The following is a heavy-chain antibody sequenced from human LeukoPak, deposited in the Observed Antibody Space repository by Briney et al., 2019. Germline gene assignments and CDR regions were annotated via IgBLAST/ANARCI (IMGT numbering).Heavy chain of an antibody. D-gene: IGHD6-19*01. CDR2: IYYSGST. J-gene: IGHJ4*02. CDR3: ARDTGLWQWLVQPPNY. V-gene: IGHV4-59*12. Sequence: SETLSLTCTVSGGSISSYYWSWIRQPPGKGLEWIGSIYYSGSTYYNPSLKSRVTISVDTSKNQFSLKLSSVTAEDTAVYYCARDTGLWQWLVQPPNYWGQGTLVTVSS. CDR1: GGSISSYY.